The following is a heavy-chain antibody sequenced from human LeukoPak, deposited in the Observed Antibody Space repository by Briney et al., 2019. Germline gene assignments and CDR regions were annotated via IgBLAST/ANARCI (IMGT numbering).Heavy chain of an antibody. Sequence: PGGPLSLSCAASGLTVNNYAMSWVRQAPGRGLEWVSGISGSGDSTYYADSVKGRFTISRDNSKNTLYLQMNSLRAEDTAVYYCARGRYCSRTSCYIDYWGQGTLVTVSS. D-gene: IGHD2-2*02. J-gene: IGHJ4*02. CDR1: GLTVNNYA. CDR2: ISGSGDST. V-gene: IGHV3-23*01. CDR3: ARGRYCSRTSCYIDY.